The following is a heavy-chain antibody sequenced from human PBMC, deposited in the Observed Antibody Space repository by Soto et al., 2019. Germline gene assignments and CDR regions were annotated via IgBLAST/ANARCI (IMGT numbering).Heavy chain of an antibody. Sequence: GGSLRLSCTASGFTFGDYAMSWFRQAKGKGLEWVGFIRSKAYGGTTEYAASVKGRFTISRDDSKSIAYLQMNSLKTEDTAVYYCTREPLDIVVVVAATPVYYGMDVWGQGTTVTVSS. CDR1: GFTFGDYA. CDR2: IRSKAYGGTT. V-gene: IGHV3-49*03. CDR3: TREPLDIVVVVAATPVYYGMDV. D-gene: IGHD2-15*01. J-gene: IGHJ6*02.